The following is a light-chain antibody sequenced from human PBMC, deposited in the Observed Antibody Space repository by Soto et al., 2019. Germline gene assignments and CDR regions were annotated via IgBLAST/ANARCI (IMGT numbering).Light chain of an antibody. CDR2: EVA. CDR1: RNDIGGYNY. CDR3: STYTSSLTKV. V-gene: IGLV2-14*01. Sequence: QSALSQPASVSGSPGQSITISCTGTRNDIGGYNYVSWYQQHPGKAPKLLIYEVANRPSGVSNRFSGSTSGNTASLTISGLQAEDDGGYYCSTYTSSLTKVFGTGTQV. J-gene: IGLJ1*01.